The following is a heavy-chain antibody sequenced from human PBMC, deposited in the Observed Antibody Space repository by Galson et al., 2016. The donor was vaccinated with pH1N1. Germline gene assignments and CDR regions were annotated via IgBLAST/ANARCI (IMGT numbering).Heavy chain of an antibody. CDR2: FHHTDGT. Sequence: SETLSLTCTVSGGSISSDTYYWGWIRQPPGKGLEWIGRFHHTDGTYYNPSLKSRVTISVDTSKSQISLTLSSVSAADTAMYYCARSAQWLLYSRFDSWGQGTLVTVSS. CDR1: GGSISSDTYY. CDR3: ARSAQWLLYSRFDS. V-gene: IGHV4-39*07. J-gene: IGHJ5*01. D-gene: IGHD6-19*01.